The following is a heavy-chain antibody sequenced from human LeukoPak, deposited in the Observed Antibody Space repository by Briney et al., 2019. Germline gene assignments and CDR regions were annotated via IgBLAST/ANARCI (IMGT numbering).Heavy chain of an antibody. CDR2: INHSGST. CDR3: ARDRERGMVRGIFDY. J-gene: IGHJ4*02. D-gene: IGHD3-10*01. Sequence: SETLSLTCAVYGGSFNGYYWSWLPQPPGKGRVGIGKINHSGSTNYNPSLKSRVTISLNTSKNQFVLKLRSVAAADTAVYYCARDRERGMVRGIFDYWGQGTLVTVSS. CDR1: GGSFNGYY. V-gene: IGHV4-34*01.